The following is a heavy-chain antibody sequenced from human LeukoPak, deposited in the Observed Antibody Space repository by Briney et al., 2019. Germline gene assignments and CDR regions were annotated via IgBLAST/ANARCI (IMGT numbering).Heavy chain of an antibody. J-gene: IGHJ4*02. CDR2: ISGSGGST. D-gene: IGHD1-20*01. CDR3: ANNWNDGGYGY. V-gene: IGHV3-23*01. Sequence: GGSLRLSCAASGFTFSSYAMSWVRQAPGKGLEWVSAISGSGGSTYYADSVKGRFTISRDNSKNTLYLQMNSLRAEDTAVYYCANNWNDGGYGYWGQGTLVTVSS. CDR1: GFTFSSYA.